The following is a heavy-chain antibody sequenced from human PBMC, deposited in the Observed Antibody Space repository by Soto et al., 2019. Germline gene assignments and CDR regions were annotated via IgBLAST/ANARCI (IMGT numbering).Heavy chain of an antibody. D-gene: IGHD5-12*01. CDR2: INHSGST. CDR1: GGSFSGYY. J-gene: IGHJ6*02. V-gene: IGHV4-34*01. CDR3: ARRRGYGGLNYYYYGMDV. Sequence: KPSETLSLTCAVYGGSFSGYYWSWIRQPPGKGLEWIGEINHSGSTNYNPSLKSRVTISVDTSKNQFSLKLSSVTAADTAVYYCARRRGYGGLNYYYYGMDVWGQGTTVTVSS.